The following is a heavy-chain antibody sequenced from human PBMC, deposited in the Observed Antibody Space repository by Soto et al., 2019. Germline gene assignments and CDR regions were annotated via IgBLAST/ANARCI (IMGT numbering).Heavy chain of an antibody. D-gene: IGHD2-15*01. Sequence: PGGSLRVSCVASRFTVDNYVMSWVRQAPGKGLEWVSSISDSGGSTYYADSVKGRFTISRDNSKNTLHLQMNSLRAEDTAVYYCTKGWLDYWGQGTLVTVSS. CDR2: ISDSGGST. CDR3: TKGWLDY. CDR1: RFTVDNYV. J-gene: IGHJ4*02. V-gene: IGHV3-23*01.